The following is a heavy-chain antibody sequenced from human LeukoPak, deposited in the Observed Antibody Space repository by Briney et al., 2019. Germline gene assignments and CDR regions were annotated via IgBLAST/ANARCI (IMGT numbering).Heavy chain of an antibody. Sequence: SVKVSCKASGGTFSSYTISWVRQAPGQGLEWMGGIIPIFGTANYAQKFQGRVTITADESTSTAYMELSSLRSEDTAVYYCARDGSPYDSSGYSDCWGQGTLVTVSS. CDR1: GGTFSSYT. CDR3: ARDGSPYDSSGYSDC. J-gene: IGHJ4*02. V-gene: IGHV1-69*13. D-gene: IGHD3-22*01. CDR2: IIPIFGTA.